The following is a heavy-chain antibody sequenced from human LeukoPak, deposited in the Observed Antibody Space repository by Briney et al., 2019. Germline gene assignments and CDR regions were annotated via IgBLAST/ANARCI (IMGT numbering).Heavy chain of an antibody. J-gene: IGHJ4*02. Sequence: SVKVSCKASGGTFSSYAISWVRQAPGQGLEWMGGIIPIFGTANYALKFQGRVTITADESTSTAYMELSSLRSEDTAVYYCARDSDSRNPYGSGSYYNQFDYWGQGTLVTVSS. CDR3: ARDSDSRNPYGSGSYYNQFDY. V-gene: IGHV1-69*13. D-gene: IGHD3-10*01. CDR2: IIPIFGTA. CDR1: GGTFSSYA.